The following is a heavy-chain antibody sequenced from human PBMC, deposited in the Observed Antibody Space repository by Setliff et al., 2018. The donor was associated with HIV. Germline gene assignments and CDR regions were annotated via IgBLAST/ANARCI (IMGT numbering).Heavy chain of an antibody. J-gene: IGHJ3*02. V-gene: IGHV1-18*01. Sequence: GASVKVSCKASGYTFTIYSINWVRQAPGQGLEWMGSISGYNGNTNYAQKFQGRVTMTTDTSTSTAYMELRSLRSDDTAVYYCARGSSSIAAAYPDALDIWGQGTMVTVS. CDR2: ISGYNGNT. CDR1: GYTFTIYS. D-gene: IGHD6-13*01. CDR3: ARGSSSIAAAYPDALDI.